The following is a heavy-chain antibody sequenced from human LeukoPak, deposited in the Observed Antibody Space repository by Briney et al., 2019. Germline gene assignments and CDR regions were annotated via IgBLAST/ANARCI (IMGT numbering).Heavy chain of an antibody. D-gene: IGHD3-3*01. Sequence: SETLSLTCTVSGGSIRCYYWSWIRQPPGKGLEWIGYIYYSGSTNYNPSLKSRVTISVDTSKNQFSLKLTSVTAADTAVYYCARNNVWSGYYNYWGQGTVVTVSS. CDR1: GGSIRCYY. V-gene: IGHV4-59*01. CDR2: IYYSGST. J-gene: IGHJ4*02. CDR3: ARNNVWSGYYNY.